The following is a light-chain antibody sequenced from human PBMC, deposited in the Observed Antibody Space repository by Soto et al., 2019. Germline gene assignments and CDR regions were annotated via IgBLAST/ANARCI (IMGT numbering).Light chain of an antibody. V-gene: IGKV3-20*01. J-gene: IGKJ2*01. Sequence: EIVLTQSPVTLSLSPGERATLSCRASQRINYLAWYQQKVGQAPRLLIYGASSRANGIPDRFSGSGSGTDFSLTISRLEPEDFAVYYCQHYGSQPTSTFGQGTKLEIK. CDR3: QHYGSQPTST. CDR2: GAS. CDR1: QRINY.